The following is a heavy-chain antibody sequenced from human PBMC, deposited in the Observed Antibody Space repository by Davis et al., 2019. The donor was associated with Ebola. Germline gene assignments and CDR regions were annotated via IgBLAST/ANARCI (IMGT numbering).Heavy chain of an antibody. D-gene: IGHD2-2*02. V-gene: IGHV3-23*01. CDR3: AKDEGYCSSTSCYTFDY. CDR2: ISGSGGST. CDR1: GFTFSSYA. J-gene: IGHJ4*02. Sequence: GESLKISCAASGFTFSSYAMSWVRQAPGKGLEWVSAISGSGGSTYYADSVKGRFTISRDNSKNTLYLQMNSLRAEDTAVYYCAKDEGYCSSTSCYTFDYWGQGTLVTVSS.